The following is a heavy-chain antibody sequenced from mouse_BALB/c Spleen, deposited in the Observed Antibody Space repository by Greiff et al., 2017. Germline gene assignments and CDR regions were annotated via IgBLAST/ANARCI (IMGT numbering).Heavy chain of an antibody. D-gene: IGHD2-4*01. CDR1: GFTFSDYY. V-gene: IGHV5-4*02. CDR3: ARAYDYETWFAY. CDR2: ISDGGSYT. J-gene: IGHJ2*01. Sequence: EVQRVESGGGLVKPGGSLKLSCAASGFTFSDYYMYWVRQTPEKRLEWVATISDGGSYTYYPDSVKGRFTISRDNAKNNLYLQMSSLKSEDTAMYYCARAYDYETWFAYWGQGTTLTVSS.